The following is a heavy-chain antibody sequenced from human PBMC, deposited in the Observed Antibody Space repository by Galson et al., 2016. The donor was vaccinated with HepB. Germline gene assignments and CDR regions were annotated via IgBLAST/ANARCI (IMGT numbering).Heavy chain of an antibody. CDR3: ARGYNGAPDY. V-gene: IGHV1-2*02. CDR2: IKPYSGDT. D-gene: IGHD2-8*01. CDR1: GYTFTAYF. J-gene: IGHJ4*02. Sequence: SVKVSCKASGYTFTAYFMHWVRQAPGQGLEWMGWIKPYSGDTNYAQKFQGRVTMTRDTSISTAYMELSRLGSDDTAVYYCARGYNGAPDYWGQGTLVTVSS.